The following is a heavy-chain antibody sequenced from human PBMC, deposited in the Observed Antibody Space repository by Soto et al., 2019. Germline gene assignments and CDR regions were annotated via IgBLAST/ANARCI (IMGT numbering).Heavy chain of an antibody. J-gene: IGHJ3*01. Sequence: QVQLQESGPGLAKPSQTLSLTCTVSGASLSSGNYYWTWIRQVPGKDLEWMGHIFHTGTTFSTPSLRSRLRMSIDTSDNQFSLTLSSVTAADTAVYYCARGLVYDANGYCLAAVDLWGQGTMVSVSA. V-gene: IGHV4-30-4*01. D-gene: IGHD3-22*01. CDR1: GASLSSGNYY. CDR2: IFHTGTT. CDR3: ARGLVYDANGYCLAAVDL.